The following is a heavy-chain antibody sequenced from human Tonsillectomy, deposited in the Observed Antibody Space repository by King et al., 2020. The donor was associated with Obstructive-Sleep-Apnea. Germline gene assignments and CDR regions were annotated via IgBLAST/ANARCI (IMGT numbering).Heavy chain of an antibody. CDR3: SRDFNYCSGGSCPDYYYYGMDV. Sequence: VQLLESGAEVKKPGASVKVSCKASVYTFTSYGISWVRQAPGQGLEWMGCISAYNVNTNYAQKLQGRVTMTTDTSTGTAYMELRSLRSDETAVYYCSRDFNYCSGGSCPDYYYYGMDVWGQGTTVTVSS. J-gene: IGHJ6*02. CDR2: ISAYNVNT. V-gene: IGHV1-18*01. CDR1: VYTFTSYG. D-gene: IGHD2-15*01.